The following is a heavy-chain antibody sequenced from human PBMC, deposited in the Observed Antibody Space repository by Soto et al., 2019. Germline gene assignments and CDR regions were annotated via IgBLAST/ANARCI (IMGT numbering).Heavy chain of an antibody. CDR1: GGTFSSYA. V-gene: IGHV1-69*13. D-gene: IGHD6-13*01. J-gene: IGHJ3*02. CDR3: ARRYSSSWSPGGDAFVI. Sequence: SLKVACKASGGTFSSYAISWVRQAPGQGLEWMGGIIPIFGTANYAQKFQGRVTITADESTSTAYMELSSLRSEDTAVYYCARRYSSSWSPGGDAFVIWGQGTMVT. CDR2: IIPIFGTA.